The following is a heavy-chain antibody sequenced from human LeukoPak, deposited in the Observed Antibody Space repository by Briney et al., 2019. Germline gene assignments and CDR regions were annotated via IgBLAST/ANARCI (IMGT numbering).Heavy chain of an antibody. CDR3: TRDMGSYYGH. CDR2: IYSRGNT. V-gene: IGHV4-4*07. Sequence: SETLSLTCTVSGGSISSYYWTWIRQPAGKGLEWIGRIYSRGNTNYNPSLKSRVSMSVDTSKNQFSLKLSSVTAADTAVYYCTRDMGSYYGHWGQGTLVTVSS. D-gene: IGHD3-10*01. J-gene: IGHJ4*02. CDR1: GGSISSYY.